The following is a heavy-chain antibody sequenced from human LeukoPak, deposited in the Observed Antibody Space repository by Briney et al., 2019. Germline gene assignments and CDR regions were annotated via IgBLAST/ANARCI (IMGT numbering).Heavy chain of an antibody. V-gene: IGHV3-15*01. D-gene: IGHD1-26*01. CDR2: IKAKAQGGTT. CDR1: GGSFDGYY. Sequence: ETLSLTCAVFGGSFDGYYWSWIRQPPGKGLEWVGRIKAKAQGGTTDYAAPVKGRFTISRDDSKNTLYLQMNSLKTEDTAVYYCTTDGVGIEGATFDYWGQGTLVTVSS. J-gene: IGHJ4*02. CDR3: TTDGVGIEGATFDY.